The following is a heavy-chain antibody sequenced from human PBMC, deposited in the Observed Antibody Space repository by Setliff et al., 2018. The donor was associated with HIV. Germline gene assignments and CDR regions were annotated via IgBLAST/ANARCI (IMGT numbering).Heavy chain of an antibody. CDR2: FYYSGNA. J-gene: IGHJ6*02. Sequence: SETLSLTCTVSGDFFSSDYYWGWIRQSPGRGLEWIGSFYYSGNARNSPSLKSRVTISGDTSKNQLSLNLTSVTAEDTAVYYCARVESSVRGATYGLDVWGQGTPVTVSS. D-gene: IGHD3-10*01. V-gene: IGHV4-38-2*02. CDR3: ARVESSVRGATYGLDV. CDR1: GDFFSSDYY.